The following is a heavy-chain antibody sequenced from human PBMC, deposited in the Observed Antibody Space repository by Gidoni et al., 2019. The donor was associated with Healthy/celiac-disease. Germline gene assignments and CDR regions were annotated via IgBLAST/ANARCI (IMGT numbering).Heavy chain of an antibody. CDR1: GYTFTSYG. CDR2: ISAYNGNT. V-gene: IGHV1-18*01. D-gene: IGHD6-19*01. CDR3: AMTAEGYDYYYYMDV. J-gene: IGHJ6*03. Sequence: QVQLVQSGAEVKKPGASVKVSCKASGYTFTSYGISWVRQAPGQGLEWMGWISAYNGNTNYAQKRQGRVTMTTDTSTSTAYMELRSLRSDDTAVYYCAMTAEGYDYYYYMDVWGKGTTVTVSS.